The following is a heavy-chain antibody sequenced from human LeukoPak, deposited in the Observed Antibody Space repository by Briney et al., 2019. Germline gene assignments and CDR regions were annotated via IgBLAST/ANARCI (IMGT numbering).Heavy chain of an antibody. CDR3: ARVEVKPRYGSGSIDY. J-gene: IGHJ4*02. V-gene: IGHV4-4*02. D-gene: IGHD3-10*01. CDR2: IYHSGST. CDR1: GGSISSSNW. Sequence: SGTLSLTCAVSGGSISSSNWWSWVRQPPGKGLEWIGEIYHSGSTNYNPSLKSRVTISVDKSKNQFSLKLSSVTAADTAVYYCARVEVKPRYGSGSIDYWGQGTLVTVSS.